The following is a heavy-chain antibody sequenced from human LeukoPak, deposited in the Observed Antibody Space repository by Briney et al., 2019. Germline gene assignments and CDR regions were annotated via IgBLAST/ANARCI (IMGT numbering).Heavy chain of an antibody. CDR2: IYYSGST. CDR3: ARQSYSNYVGFDY. CDR1: GGSISSSSYY. J-gene: IGHJ4*02. D-gene: IGHD4-11*01. Sequence: SETLSLTCTVSGGSISSSSYYWGWIRQPPGKGLEWIGSIYYSGSTYYHPSLKSRVTISVDTSKNQFSLKLSSVTAADTAVYYCARQSYSNYVGFDYWGQGTLVTVSS. V-gene: IGHV4-39*01.